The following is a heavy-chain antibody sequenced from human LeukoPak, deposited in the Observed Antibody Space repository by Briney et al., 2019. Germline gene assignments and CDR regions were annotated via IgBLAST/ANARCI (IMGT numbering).Heavy chain of an antibody. Sequence: PSETLSLTCTVSGGSISSGGYYWSWIRQPPGKGLEWIGYIYHSGSTYYNPSLKSRVTISVDTSKNQFSLKLSSVTAADTAVYYCARGGAAAGSNFEYYFDYWGQGTLVTVSS. D-gene: IGHD6-13*01. CDR2: IYHSGST. CDR1: GGSISSGGYY. J-gene: IGHJ4*02. CDR3: ARGGAAAGSNFEYYFDY. V-gene: IGHV4-30-2*01.